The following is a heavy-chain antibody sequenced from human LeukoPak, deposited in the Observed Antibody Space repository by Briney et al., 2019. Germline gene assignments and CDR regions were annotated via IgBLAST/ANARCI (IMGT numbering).Heavy chain of an antibody. J-gene: IGHJ4*02. CDR2: ISGSGGST. CDR3: AKLRYFDWLSPNDY. V-gene: IGHV3-23*01. CDR1: GFAFSSYG. Sequence: GGSLRLSCAASGFAFSSYGMSWVRQAPGKGLEWVSTISGSGGSTYYADSVKGRFTISRDNSKNTLYLQMNSLRAEDTAVYYCAKLRYFDWLSPNDYWGQGTRVTVSS. D-gene: IGHD3-9*01.